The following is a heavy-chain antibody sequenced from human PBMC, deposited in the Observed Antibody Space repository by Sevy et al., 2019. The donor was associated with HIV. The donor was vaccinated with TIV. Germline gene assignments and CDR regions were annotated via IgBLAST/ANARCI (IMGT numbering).Heavy chain of an antibody. Sequence: GGSLRLSCAASGFTFSSYSMNWVRQAPGKGLEWVSSISSSSSYIYYADSVKGRFTISRDNAKNSLYLQMNSLRAEDRAVYYCARVAGRRYCSSTSCLNYYYYGMDVWGQGTTVTVSS. D-gene: IGHD2-2*01. CDR3: ARVAGRRYCSSTSCLNYYYYGMDV. CDR1: GFTFSSYS. CDR2: ISSSSSYI. J-gene: IGHJ6*02. V-gene: IGHV3-21*03.